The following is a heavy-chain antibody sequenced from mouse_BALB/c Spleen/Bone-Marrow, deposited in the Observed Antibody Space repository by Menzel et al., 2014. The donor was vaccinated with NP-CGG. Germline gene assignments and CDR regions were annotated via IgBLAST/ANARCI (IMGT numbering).Heavy chain of an antibody. CDR1: GFSLTHYG. Sequence: QVQLQQSGPGLVAPSQSLSITCTVSGFSLTHYGVHWVRQPPGKGLEWLGVIWAGGSTNYISAFMSRLSISKDNSKSQVFLKIHSLQTDDTAMYFCARVGDSEYAMDYWGQGTSVTVSS. CDR2: IWAGGST. CDR3: ARVGDSEYAMDY. J-gene: IGHJ4*01. V-gene: IGHV2-9*02. D-gene: IGHD2-13*01.